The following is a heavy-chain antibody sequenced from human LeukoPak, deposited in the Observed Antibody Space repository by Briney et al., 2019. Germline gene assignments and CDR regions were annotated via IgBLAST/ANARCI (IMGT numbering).Heavy chain of an antibody. V-gene: IGHV3-23*01. Sequence: GGSLRLSCAASGFTFSNYAMSWVRQAPGKGLDWVSGISASSDSTYYADSVKGRFTISRDNSKNTLYLQMNSLEAADTAVYYCAKDRAGYSGARGFDCWGQGTLVTVSS. CDR3: AKDRAGYSGARGFDC. CDR2: ISASSDST. D-gene: IGHD5-12*01. J-gene: IGHJ4*02. CDR1: GFTFSNYA.